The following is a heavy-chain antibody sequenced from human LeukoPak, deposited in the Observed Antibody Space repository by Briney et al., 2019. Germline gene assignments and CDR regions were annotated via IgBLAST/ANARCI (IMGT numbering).Heavy chain of an antibody. CDR2: IYTSGST. D-gene: IGHD1-26*01. CDR3: ARDNEWELVGLYYYYYMDV. V-gene: IGHV4-4*07. CDR1: GGSISSYY. Sequence: SETLSLTCTVSGGSISSYYWSWIRQPAGKGLEWIGRIYTSGSTNYNPSLKSRVTMSVDTSKNQFSLKLSSVTAADTAVYYCARDNEWELVGLYYYYYMDVWGKGTTVTISS. J-gene: IGHJ6*03.